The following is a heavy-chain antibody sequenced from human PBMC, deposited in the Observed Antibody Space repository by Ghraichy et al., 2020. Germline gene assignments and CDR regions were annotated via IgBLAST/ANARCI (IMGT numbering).Heavy chain of an antibody. CDR2: INQDGSDK. CDR1: GFTLSSYW. V-gene: IGHV3-7*01. CDR3: ARAKTYYYDSSGFGRQFDY. D-gene: IGHD3-22*01. J-gene: IGHJ4*02. Sequence: GGSLRLSCAASGFTLSSYWMIWVRQAPGKGLEWVANINQDGSDKYYVDSVKGRFTISRDNAMNSLFLQMNGLRADDTALYYCARAKTYYYDSSGFGRQFDYWGQGTLVTVSS.